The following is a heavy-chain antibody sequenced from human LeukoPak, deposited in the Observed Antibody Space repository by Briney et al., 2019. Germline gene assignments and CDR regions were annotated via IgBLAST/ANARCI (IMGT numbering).Heavy chain of an antibody. D-gene: IGHD6-13*01. V-gene: IGHV4-59*01. CDR1: DGSISSYY. Sequence: PSETLSLTCTVSDGSISSYYWSWIRQPPGKGLERIGYIYYSGSTNYNPSLKSRVTISVDTSKNQFSLKLSSVTAADTAVYYCARIHSYSSSWSPYYFDYWGQGTLVTVSS. J-gene: IGHJ4*02. CDR3: ARIHSYSSSWSPYYFDY. CDR2: IYYSGST.